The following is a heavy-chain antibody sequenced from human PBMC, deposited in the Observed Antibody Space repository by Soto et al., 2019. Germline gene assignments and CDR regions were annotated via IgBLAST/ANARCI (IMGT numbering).Heavy chain of an antibody. CDR3: VKERGPFDAFDV. CDR1: GFTFSTYG. V-gene: IGHV3-33*06. Sequence: QVQLVESGGGMVQPGGCLRLSCSASGFTFSTYGMHWVRQAPGKGLEWVTVIWSNGINQYYADSVKGRFTVSRENSKDTLYLQMNSLRVEDTAVYYCVKERGPFDAFDVWGQGSMVTVSS. J-gene: IGHJ3*01. CDR2: IWSNGINQ. D-gene: IGHD3-16*01.